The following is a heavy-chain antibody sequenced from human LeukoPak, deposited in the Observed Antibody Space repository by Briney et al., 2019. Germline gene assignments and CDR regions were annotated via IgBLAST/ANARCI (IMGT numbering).Heavy chain of an antibody. D-gene: IGHD1-26*01. CDR2: IYTSGST. V-gene: IGHV4-61*02. Sequence: PSQTLSLTCTVSGGSISSGSYYWSWIRQPAGKGLEWIGRIYTSGSTNYNPSLKSRVTISVDMSKKQLSLKLRSVTAADTAVYYCARSSYRPEQFDFWGQGTLVTVSS. CDR3: ARSSYRPEQFDF. CDR1: GGSISSGSYY. J-gene: IGHJ4*02.